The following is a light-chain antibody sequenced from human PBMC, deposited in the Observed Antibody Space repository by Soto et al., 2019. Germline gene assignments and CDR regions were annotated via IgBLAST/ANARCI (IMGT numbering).Light chain of an antibody. CDR1: QTVGGRY. CDR3: LQYFSSPWS. J-gene: IGKJ1*01. CDR2: GAS. V-gene: IGKV3-20*01. Sequence: EIVLTQSAATLSLPLGERATLSCRASQTVGGRYLAWFQQKPGQTPRLLIYGASTRAACLPDRFSGSWSGTDFALTSNRLESDVSAVYYCLQYFSSPWSFGHGTKVEV.